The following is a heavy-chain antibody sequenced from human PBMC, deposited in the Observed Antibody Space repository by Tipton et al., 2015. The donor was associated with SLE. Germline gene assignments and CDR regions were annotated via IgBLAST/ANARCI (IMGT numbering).Heavy chain of an antibody. CDR3: ARHDTNYGRNWFDP. V-gene: IGHV4-39*01. CDR1: GFTFNSYAVH. CDR2: ITNSGNT. Sequence: LRLSCAASGFTFNSYAVHWVRQPPGKGPEWIGRITNSGNTYYTPSFQSRVTMSVDTSKNHFSLKLSSVTAAGTAVYYCARHDTNYGRNWFDPWGQGTLVTVSS. D-gene: IGHD2-8*01. J-gene: IGHJ5*02.